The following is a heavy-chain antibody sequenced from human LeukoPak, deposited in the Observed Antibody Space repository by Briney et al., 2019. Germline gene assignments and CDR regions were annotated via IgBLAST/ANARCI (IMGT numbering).Heavy chain of an antibody. J-gene: IGHJ4*02. V-gene: IGHV4-59*08. CDR3: ARLYDSSGYYYPFDY. D-gene: IGHD3-22*01. CDR1: GGSISSYY. CDR2: IYYSGST. Sequence: KPSETLSLTCTVSGGSISSYYWSWIRQPPGKGLERIGYIYYSGSTNYNPSLKSRVTISVDTSKNHFSLKLSSVTAADTAVYYCARLYDSSGYYYPFDYWGQGTLVTVSS.